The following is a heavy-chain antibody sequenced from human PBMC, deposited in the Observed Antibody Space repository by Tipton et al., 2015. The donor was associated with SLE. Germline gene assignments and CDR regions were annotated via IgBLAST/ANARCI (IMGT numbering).Heavy chain of an antibody. J-gene: IGHJ4*02. D-gene: IGHD3-3*01. CDR2: IKEDGSEK. V-gene: IGHV3-7*01. CDR3: ARDVYGYWSDYNQGFDY. CDR1: GFTFSNSW. Sequence: SLRLSCAASGFTFSNSWMNWVRLAPGKGLEWVANIKEDGSEKHYVDSVKDRLTISRDNAKNSLYLQMNSLRAEDTAVYYCARDVYGYWSDYNQGFDYWGQGTLVTVSS.